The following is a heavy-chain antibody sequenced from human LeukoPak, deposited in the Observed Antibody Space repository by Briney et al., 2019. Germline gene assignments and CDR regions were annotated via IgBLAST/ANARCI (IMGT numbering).Heavy chain of an antibody. CDR1: GGSIGTYY. V-gene: IGHV4-4*07. D-gene: IGHD2-15*01. CDR2: IYTTGVT. J-gene: IGHJ4*02. CDR3: AREVANLQDSLPYYYDS. Sequence: SETLSLTCTVSGGSIGTYYWNWIRQPAGKGLEWIGRIYTTGVTNYNPSLRSRLTMSVDTSKNQFYLNLRSVTAADTAVYFCAREVANLQDSLPYYYDSWGQGILVTVSS.